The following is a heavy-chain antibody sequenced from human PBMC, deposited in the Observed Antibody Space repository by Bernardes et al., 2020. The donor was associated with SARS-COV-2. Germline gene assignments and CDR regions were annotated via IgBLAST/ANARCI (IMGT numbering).Heavy chain of an antibody. CDR3: ARDSEGQISSRWYDHYFDY. CDR1: GYTLFSYA. J-gene: IGHJ4*02. V-gene: IGHV1-3*01. Sequence: SIEACWEASGYTLFSYAMDWVRQNPGQRLEWMAWINAGNGNTKYSQKFQGRVTINRDTSASTAYMELSSLRSEDTAVYYCARDSEGQISSRWYDHYFDYWGQGTLVTVSS. D-gene: IGHD6-13*01. CDR2: INAGNGNT.